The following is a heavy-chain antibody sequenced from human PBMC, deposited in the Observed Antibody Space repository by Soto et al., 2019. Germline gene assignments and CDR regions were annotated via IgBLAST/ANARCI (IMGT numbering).Heavy chain of an antibody. CDR2: INDGSEE. Sequence: QVQLVESGGGVVRPGTSLRLSCAATGFSFSAHGMHWVRQAPGKGLEWLAVINDGSEEGYADSVRGRFTISRDNARNILYLQTDNVRAEDSALYYCARDDLFVDNGLDHWGQGTLVTVSS. V-gene: IGHV3-33*01. CDR3: ARDDLFVDNGLDH. J-gene: IGHJ4*02. D-gene: IGHD1-1*01. CDR1: GFSFSAHG.